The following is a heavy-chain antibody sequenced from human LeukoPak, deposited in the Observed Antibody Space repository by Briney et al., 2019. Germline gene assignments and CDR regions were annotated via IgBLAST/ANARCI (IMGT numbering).Heavy chain of an antibody. V-gene: IGHV4-39*01. CDR2: IYYGAST. CDR3: ARLLFGPYYFDC. Sequence: PSETLSLTCTVSGGSISSSNCYWGWIRQPPGKGLECIGNIYYGASTYYNLPLKGRVTLSVATSKSQFSLKLSSVTAADTDVYYCARLLFGPYYFDCWGQGTLVTVSS. J-gene: IGHJ4*02. D-gene: IGHD3-3*01. CDR1: GGSISSSNCY.